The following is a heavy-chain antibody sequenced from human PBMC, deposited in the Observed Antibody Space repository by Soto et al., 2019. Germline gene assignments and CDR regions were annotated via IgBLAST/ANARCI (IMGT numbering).Heavy chain of an antibody. CDR2: IYWDDDK. D-gene: IGHD1-1*01. CDR1: GFSLSTSGVG. V-gene: IGHV2-5*02. CDR3: AHRRRVQLERRGNYYYGMDV. J-gene: IGHJ6*02. Sequence: QITLKESGPTLVKPTQTLTLTCTFSGFSLSTSGVGVGWIRQPPGKALEWLALIYWDDDKRYSPSLKSRLTITKDTSKNHVVLTMTNMDPVDTATYYCAHRRRVQLERRGNYYYGMDVWGQGTTVTVSS.